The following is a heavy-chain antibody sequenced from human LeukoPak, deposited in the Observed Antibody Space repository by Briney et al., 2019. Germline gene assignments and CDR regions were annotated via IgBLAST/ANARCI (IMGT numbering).Heavy chain of an antibody. CDR3: ARDHSLTGYSGPYFDY. CDR1: GFTFSSYA. Sequence: GGSLRLSCAASGFTFSSYAMNWVRQAPGKGLEWVSGISGSGTNTDYIDSVKGRFTVSRDNAKNSLYLQMNSLRAEDTAVYYCARDHSLTGYSGPYFDYWGQGTLVTVSS. V-gene: IGHV3-23*01. J-gene: IGHJ4*02. D-gene: IGHD3-9*01. CDR2: ISGSGTNT.